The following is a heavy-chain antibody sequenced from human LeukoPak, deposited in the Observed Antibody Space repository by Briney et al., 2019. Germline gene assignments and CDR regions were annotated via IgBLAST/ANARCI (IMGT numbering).Heavy chain of an antibody. D-gene: IGHD5-12*01. J-gene: IGHJ6*03. CDR1: GYSFTSYW. Sequence: GESLKISCKGSGYSFTSYWIGWVRQMPGKGLEWMGIIYPGDSDTRYSPSFQGQVTISADKSISTAYLQWSSLKASDTAMYYCATTTHSSGYDSVYYYYYMDVWGKGTTVTVSS. CDR3: ATTTHSSGYDSVYYYYYMDV. CDR2: IYPGDSDT. V-gene: IGHV5-51*01.